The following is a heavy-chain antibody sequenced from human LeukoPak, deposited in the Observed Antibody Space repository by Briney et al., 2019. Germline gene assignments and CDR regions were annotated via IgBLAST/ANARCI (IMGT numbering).Heavy chain of an antibody. CDR3: ARDRYYYDSSGYRYYFDY. D-gene: IGHD3-22*01. V-gene: IGHV3-33*01. J-gene: IGHJ4*02. Sequence: GGSLRLSCAASGFTFSSYGMHWVRQAPGKGLEWVAVIWFDGSKTYYADSVKGRFTISRDNAKNSLYLQMNSLRAEDTAVYYCARDRYYYDSSGYRYYFDYWGQGTLVTVSS. CDR1: GFTFSSYG. CDR2: IWFDGSKT.